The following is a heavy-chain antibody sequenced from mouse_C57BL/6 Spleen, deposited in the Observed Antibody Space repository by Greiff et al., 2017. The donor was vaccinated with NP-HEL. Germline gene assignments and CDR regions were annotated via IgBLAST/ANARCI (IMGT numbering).Heavy chain of an antibody. CDR2: INPNNGGT. CDR3: ARYYYGSDY. CDR1: GYTFTDYY. V-gene: IGHV1-26*01. Sequence: EVQLQQSGPELVKPGASVKISCKASGYTFTDYYMNWVKQSHGKSLEWIGDINPNNGGTSYNQQFKGKATLTVDKSSSTAYMELRSLTSEDSAGYYCARYYYGSDYWGQGTTLTVSS. D-gene: IGHD1-1*01. J-gene: IGHJ2*01.